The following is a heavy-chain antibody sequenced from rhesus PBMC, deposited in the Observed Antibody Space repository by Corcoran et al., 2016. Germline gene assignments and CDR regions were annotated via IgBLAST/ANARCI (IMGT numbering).Heavy chain of an antibody. Sequence: QLQLQESGPGLVKPSETLSVTCAVSGGSISSSYWSWIRQAPGKGLEWIGYIYGSGSSTNYNPSLKSRATLSVDTSKNQLSLKLSSVTTADTAVYYCARDRCTGSGCYGTFDYWGQGVLVTVSS. CDR3: ARDRCTGSGCYGTFDY. J-gene: IGHJ4*01. CDR2: IYGSGSST. CDR1: GGSISSSY. D-gene: IGHD2-21*01. V-gene: IGHV4-169*02.